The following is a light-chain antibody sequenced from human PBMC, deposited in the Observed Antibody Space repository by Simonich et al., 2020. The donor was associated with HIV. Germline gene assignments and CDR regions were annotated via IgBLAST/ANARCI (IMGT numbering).Light chain of an antibody. J-gene: IGLJ3*02. V-gene: IGLV1-51*01. CDR1: SSNIGNNH. CDR2: DNN. CDR3: ATWDDSLSGPV. Sequence: QSVLTQPPSVSAAPGQKVTISCSGRSSNIGNNHVSWYQQLPGTAPKLLIYDNNKRPSGIPDRFSGSKSGTSASLAISGLRSDDEAHYYCATWDDSLSGPVFGGGTKLTVL.